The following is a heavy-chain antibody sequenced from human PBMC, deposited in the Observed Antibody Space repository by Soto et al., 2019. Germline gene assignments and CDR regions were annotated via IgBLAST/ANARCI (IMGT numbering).Heavy chain of an antibody. V-gene: IGHV3-48*01. CDR2: ISSSSSTI. CDR3: ASLPERIAEIGWFDP. D-gene: IGHD6-13*01. J-gene: IGHJ5*02. CDR1: GFTFSSYS. Sequence: EVQLVESGGGLVQPGGSLRLSCAASGFTFSSYSMNWVRQAPGKGLEWVSYISSSSSTIYYADSVKGRFTISRDNAKNSLYLQMNSLRAEDTAVYYCASLPERIAEIGWFDPWGQGTLVTVSS.